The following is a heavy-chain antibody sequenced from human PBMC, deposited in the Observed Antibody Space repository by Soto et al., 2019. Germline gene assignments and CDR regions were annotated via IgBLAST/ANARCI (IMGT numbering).Heavy chain of an antibody. V-gene: IGHV3-30-3*01. Sequence: QVQLVESGGGVVQPGRSLRLSCAASGFTFSSYAMYWVRQAPGKGLEWVAVISYDGSNKYYADSVKGRFTISRDNSKNTLYLQMNSLRAEDTAVYYCARDAYGGSGSPLGYWGQGTLVTVSS. CDR1: GFTFSSYA. CDR2: ISYDGSNK. D-gene: IGHD3-10*01. CDR3: ARDAYGGSGSPLGY. J-gene: IGHJ4*02.